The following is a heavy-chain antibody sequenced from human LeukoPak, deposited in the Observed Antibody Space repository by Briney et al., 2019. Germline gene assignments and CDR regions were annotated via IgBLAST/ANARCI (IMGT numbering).Heavy chain of an antibody. Sequence: PGGSLRLSCAASRFTFTNYGMHWVRQALGKGLEWVAVIWYDGSNKYYADSVKGRLTISRDNSKNTLYLQMNSLRAEDTAVYYCARDKNSGIYYIDYWGQGTLVTVSS. CDR1: RFTFTNYG. CDR2: IWYDGSNK. J-gene: IGHJ4*02. CDR3: ARDKNSGIYYIDY. D-gene: IGHD1-26*01. V-gene: IGHV3-33*01.